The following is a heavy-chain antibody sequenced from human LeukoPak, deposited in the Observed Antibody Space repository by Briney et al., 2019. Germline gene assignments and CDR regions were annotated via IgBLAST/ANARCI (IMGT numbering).Heavy chain of an antibody. V-gene: IGHV3-48*02. CDR3: VRDPVRRFDY. D-gene: IGHD3-10*01. CDR1: GFIFGDYS. Sequence: RGSLRLSCAASGFIFGDYSMNWVRQAPGKGLEWISYISGGSSDLHYADSVKGRFTISRDNAKNSLYLQMNSLRDEDTAVYYCVRDPVRRFDYWGQGALVTVSS. J-gene: IGHJ4*02. CDR2: ISGGSSDL.